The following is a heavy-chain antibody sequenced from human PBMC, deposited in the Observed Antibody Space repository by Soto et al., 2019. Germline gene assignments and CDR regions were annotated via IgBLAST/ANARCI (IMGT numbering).Heavy chain of an antibody. CDR2: INHSGST. Sequence: SETLSLTCAVYGGSFSGYYWSWIRQPPGKGLEWIGEINHSGSTNYNPSLKSRVTISVDTSKNQFSLKLSSVTAADTAVYYCARGRATTYDYWGQGTLVTVPT. V-gene: IGHV4-34*01. CDR3: ARGRATTYDY. J-gene: IGHJ4*02. CDR1: GGSFSGYY. D-gene: IGHD1-1*01.